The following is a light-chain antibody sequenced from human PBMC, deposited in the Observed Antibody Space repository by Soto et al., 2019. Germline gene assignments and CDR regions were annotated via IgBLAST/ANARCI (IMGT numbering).Light chain of an antibody. V-gene: IGLV2-11*01. CDR3: CSYAGSYTWV. J-gene: IGLJ2*01. CDR2: DVT. CDR1: SSDVGSYKY. Sequence: QSALTQPRSVSGSPGQSVTISCTGTSSDVGSYKYVSWYQQHPGEVPKLMIYDVTKRPSGVPDRFSGSKSGNTASLTISGPQAEDEADYYCCSYAGSYTWVFGGGTKLTVL.